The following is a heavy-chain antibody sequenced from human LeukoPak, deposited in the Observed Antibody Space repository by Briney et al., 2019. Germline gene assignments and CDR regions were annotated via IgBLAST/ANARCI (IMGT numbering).Heavy chain of an antibody. CDR1: GLSVSSNF. CDR3: AKDLQYYDFWTGPDA. J-gene: IGHJ4*02. V-gene: IGHV3-53*05. CDR2: IYGGGST. Sequence: PGGSLRLSCAATGLSVSSNFMSWVRQAPGKGLEWGSVIYGGGSTYYADSVRGRFTISRDNSKNTLFLQMNSLRPEDTAVYYCAKDLQYYDFWTGPDAWGQGTLVTVSS. D-gene: IGHD3-3*01.